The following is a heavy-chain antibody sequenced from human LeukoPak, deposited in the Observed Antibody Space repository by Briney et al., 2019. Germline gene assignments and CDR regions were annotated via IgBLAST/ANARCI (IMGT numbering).Heavy chain of an antibody. D-gene: IGHD3-16*01. CDR2: TYYRSKWYN. CDR1: GVSVSSNTAA. V-gene: IGHV6-1*01. CDR3: ARDGEGGLDYFDY. J-gene: IGHJ4*02. Sequence: SQTLSLTCAISGVSVSSNTAAWNWIRQSPSRGLEWLGRTYYRSKWYNDYAVSVKSRITINPDTSKNQFSLHLNSVTPADTAVYYCARDGEGGLDYFDYWGQGTLVTVSS.